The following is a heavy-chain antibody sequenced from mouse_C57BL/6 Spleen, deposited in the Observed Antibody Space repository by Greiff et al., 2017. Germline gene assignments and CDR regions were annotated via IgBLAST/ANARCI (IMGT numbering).Heavy chain of an antibody. J-gene: IGHJ3*01. CDR1: GFNIKDDY. V-gene: IGHV14-4*01. CDR3: TTPTAQATWFAY. Sequence: VQLQQSGAELVRPGASDKLSCTASGFNIKDDYMHWVKQRPEQGLEWIGWIDPENGDTEYASKFQGKATITADTSSNTAYLQLSSLTSEDTAVYYCTTPTAQATWFAYWGQGTLVTVSA. CDR2: IDPENGDT. D-gene: IGHD3-2*02.